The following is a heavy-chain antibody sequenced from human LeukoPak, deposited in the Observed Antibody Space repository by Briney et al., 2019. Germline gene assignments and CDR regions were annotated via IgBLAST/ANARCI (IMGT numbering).Heavy chain of an antibody. CDR2: ISAYNGNT. Sequence: ASVKVSCKASGYTFTSYGISWVRQAPGQGLEWMGWISAYNGNTNYAQKLQGRVTMTTDTSTSTAYMELRSLRSDDTAVYYCAREVPTYYYDSSGSHGAFDIWGQGTMVTVSS. CDR1: GYTFTSYG. J-gene: IGHJ3*02. CDR3: AREVPTYYYDSSGSHGAFDI. D-gene: IGHD3-22*01. V-gene: IGHV1-18*01.